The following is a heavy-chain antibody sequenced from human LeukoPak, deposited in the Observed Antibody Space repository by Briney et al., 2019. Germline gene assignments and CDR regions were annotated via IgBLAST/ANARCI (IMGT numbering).Heavy chain of an antibody. CDR3: ARGIRSPLFDY. V-gene: IGHV1-2*02. CDR2: IDSNSGGT. Sequence: ASVKVSCKASGYTFTGYYMHWVRRAPGQGFEWMGRIDSNSGGTNYAQNFQGRVTMTRDTSISTVYMELISLRSDDTAVYYCARGIRSPLFDYWGLGTLVTVSP. CDR1: GYTFTGYY. J-gene: IGHJ4*02. D-gene: IGHD3-16*01.